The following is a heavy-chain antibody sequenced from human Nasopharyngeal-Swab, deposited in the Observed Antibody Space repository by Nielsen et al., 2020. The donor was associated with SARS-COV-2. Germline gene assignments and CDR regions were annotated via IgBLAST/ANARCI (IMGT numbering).Heavy chain of an antibody. CDR1: GFIFSSFP. CDR2: ISSSGANA. V-gene: IGHV3-64D*08. D-gene: IGHD5-18*01. Sequence: GESLKISCSASGFIFSSFPMQWVRQAPGKGLEYISAISSSGANAYYSDSVQGRFTISRDNSINTLYLQMSSLRTEDTAVYYCVKRVGDTPKVTDLGYWGQGTLVTVSS. CDR3: VKRVGDTPKVTDLGY. J-gene: IGHJ4*02.